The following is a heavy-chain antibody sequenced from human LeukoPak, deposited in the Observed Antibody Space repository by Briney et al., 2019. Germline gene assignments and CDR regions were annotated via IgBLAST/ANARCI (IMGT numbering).Heavy chain of an antibody. J-gene: IGHJ4*02. V-gene: IGHV3-7*01. CDR2: IKQDGSEK. D-gene: IGHD3-16*02. CDR1: GFTFSSYW. CDR3: ARDGGYVWGSYRYEDY. Sequence: GGSLRLSCAASGFTFSSYWMSWVRQAPGKGLEWVANIKQDGSEKYYVDSVKGRFTTSRDNAKNSLYLQMNSLRAEDTAVYYCARDGGYVWGSYRYEDYWGQGTLVTVSS.